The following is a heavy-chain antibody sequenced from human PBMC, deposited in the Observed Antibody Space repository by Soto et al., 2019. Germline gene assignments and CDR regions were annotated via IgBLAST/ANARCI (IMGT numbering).Heavy chain of an antibody. CDR2: ISAHNGNT. Sequence: QVHLVQSGAEVKKPGASVKVSCKGSGYDFTTYGITWVRQAPGQGLEWMAWISAHNGNTDYAQKLQGRVTVTRDTSTSTAYMELRSLRSDDTAVYYCARGRYGDYWGQAALVTVSS. V-gene: IGHV1-18*01. CDR3: ARGRYGDY. CDR1: GYDFTTYG. J-gene: IGHJ4*02. D-gene: IGHD1-1*01.